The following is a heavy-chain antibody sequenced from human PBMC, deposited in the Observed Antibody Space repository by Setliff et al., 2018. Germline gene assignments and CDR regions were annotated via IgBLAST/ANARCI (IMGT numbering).Heavy chain of an antibody. CDR1: GGSISSGDYY. D-gene: IGHD1-26*01. CDR2: IYYSGST. Sequence: SETLSLTCTVSGGSISSGDYYWSWIRQPPGKGLEWIGYIYYSGSTYYNPSLKSRVTISVDTSKNQFSLKLSSVTAADTAMYYCARVMGGSYGFSWFDPWGQGTLVTVSS. J-gene: IGHJ5*02. CDR3: ARVMGGSYGFSWFDP. V-gene: IGHV4-30-4*08.